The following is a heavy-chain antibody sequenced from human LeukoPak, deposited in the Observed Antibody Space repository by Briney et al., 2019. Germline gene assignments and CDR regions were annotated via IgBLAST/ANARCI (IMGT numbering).Heavy chain of an antibody. CDR1: GFSFSNSW. J-gene: IGHJ4*02. V-gene: IGHV3-74*01. D-gene: IGHD3-16*01. CDR2: INSDGTTT. Sequence: GGSLRLSCAASGFSFSNSWMHWVRQAPGKGLVWVSRINSDGTTTYYADSVKGRFTISRDNSKNTLYLEMNSLSGEDTALYYCAKDHVTWGNRYFDHWGQGTLGTVSS. CDR3: AKDHVTWGNRYFDH.